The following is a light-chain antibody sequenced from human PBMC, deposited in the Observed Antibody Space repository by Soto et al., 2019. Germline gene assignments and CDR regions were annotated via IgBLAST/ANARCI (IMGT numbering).Light chain of an antibody. CDR1: SSDVGGYNY. Sequence: QSVLTQPVSVSGSPGQSITISCTGTSSDVGGYNYVSWYQQHPGKAPKLMIYDVSNRPSGVSNRFSGSKSGNTASLTISGLQAEDEADYYCSSYTSSGTLVVFGGGTKLTVL. CDR2: DVS. V-gene: IGLV2-14*01. CDR3: SSYTSSGTLVV. J-gene: IGLJ2*01.